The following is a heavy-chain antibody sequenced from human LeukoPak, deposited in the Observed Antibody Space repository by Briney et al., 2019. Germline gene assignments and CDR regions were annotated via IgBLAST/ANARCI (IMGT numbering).Heavy chain of an antibody. D-gene: IGHD5-18*01. CDR2: INHSGST. J-gene: IGHJ4*02. V-gene: IGHV4-34*01. CDR3: AIYGILGWNY. Sequence: SETLSLTCAVYGGSFSGYYWSWIRQPPGKGLEWIGEINHSGSTNYNPSLKSRVTISVDTSKNQFSLKLSSVTAADTAVYYCAIYGILGWNYWGQGTLVTVSS. CDR1: GGSFSGYY.